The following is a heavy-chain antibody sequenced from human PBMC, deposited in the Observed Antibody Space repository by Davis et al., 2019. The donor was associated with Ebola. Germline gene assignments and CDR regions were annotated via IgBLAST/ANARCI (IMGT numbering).Heavy chain of an antibody. CDR2: INHSGST. Sequence: SETLSLTCAVYVGSFSGYYWSWIRQPPGKGLEWIGEINHSGSTNYNPSLKSRVTISVDTSKNQFSLKLSSVTAADTAVYYCARSKIFGVVTNYYYYYGMDVWGQGTTVTVSS. CDR3: ARSKIFGVVTNYYYYYGMDV. CDR1: VGSFSGYY. J-gene: IGHJ6*02. V-gene: IGHV4-34*01. D-gene: IGHD3-3*01.